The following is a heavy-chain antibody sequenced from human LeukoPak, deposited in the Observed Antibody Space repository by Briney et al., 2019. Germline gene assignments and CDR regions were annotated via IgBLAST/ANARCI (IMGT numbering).Heavy chain of an antibody. V-gene: IGHV4-61*01. Sequence: KPSETLSLTCTVSGGSVSSGSYYWSWIRQPPGKGLEWIGYIYYSGSTNYNPSLKSRVTISVDTSKNQFSLKLSSVTAADTAVYYCAREPLGEYDILTGYPVSYWYFDLWGRGTLVTVSS. CDR3: AREPLGEYDILTGYPVSYWYFDL. CDR2: IYYSGST. D-gene: IGHD3-9*01. J-gene: IGHJ2*01. CDR1: GGSVSSGSYY.